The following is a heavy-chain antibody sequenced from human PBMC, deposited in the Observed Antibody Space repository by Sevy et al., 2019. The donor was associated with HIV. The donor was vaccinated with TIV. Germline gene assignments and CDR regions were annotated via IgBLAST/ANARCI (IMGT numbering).Heavy chain of an antibody. CDR3: ATAYCIGASCYSGNFDH. V-gene: IGHV3-15*01. CDR2: IKSQTDGGTT. D-gene: IGHD2-15*01. J-gene: IGHJ4*02. CDR1: GFTFSNAW. Sequence: GGSLRLSCAASGFTFSNAWMSWVRQAPGKGLEWVGRIKSQTDGGTTDYAAPLQGRFSISRDDSKNTLFLQMNSLKTEETAVYFCATAYCIGASCYSGNFDHWGQGTLVTVSS.